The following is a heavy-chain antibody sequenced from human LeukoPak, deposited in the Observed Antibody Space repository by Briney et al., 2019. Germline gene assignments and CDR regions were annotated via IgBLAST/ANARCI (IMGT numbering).Heavy chain of an antibody. CDR2: VSASGGNT. D-gene: IGHD3-22*01. CDR1: GFTFSSYA. CDR3: ARDDSSGYYDFDY. J-gene: IGHJ4*02. V-gene: IGHV3-23*01. Sequence: GGSLRLSCAASGFTFSSYAMSWVRQAPGKGLEWVSAVSASGGNTYYADSVKGRFTISRDNSKNTLYLQMNSLRAEDTAVYYCARDDSSGYYDFDYWGQGTLVTVSS.